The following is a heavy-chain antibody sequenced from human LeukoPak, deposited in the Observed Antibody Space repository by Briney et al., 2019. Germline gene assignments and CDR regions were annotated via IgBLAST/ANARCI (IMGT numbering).Heavy chain of an antibody. Sequence: GGSLRLSCAASGFTFSSYSMNWVRQAPGKGLEWVSYISSSSSTIYYADSVKGRFTISRDNAKNSLYLQMNSLRAEDTAVYYCARGGLGYSSSWSDYWGQGTLVTVSS. CDR1: GFTFSSYS. D-gene: IGHD6-13*01. V-gene: IGHV3-48*01. J-gene: IGHJ4*02. CDR3: ARGGLGYSSSWSDY. CDR2: ISSSSSTI.